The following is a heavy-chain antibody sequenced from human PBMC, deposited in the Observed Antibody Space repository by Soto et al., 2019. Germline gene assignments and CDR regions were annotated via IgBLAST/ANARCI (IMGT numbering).Heavy chain of an antibody. CDR3: ARDMRYYYDSSGYYGHAFDI. Sequence: SETLSLTCTVSGGSISSGGYYWSWIRQHPGKGLEWIGYIYYSGSTYYNPSLKSRVTISVDTSKNQFSLKLSSVTAADTAVYYCARDMRYYYDSSGYYGHAFDIWGQGTMVTVS. CDR1: GGSISSGGYY. J-gene: IGHJ3*02. V-gene: IGHV4-31*03. D-gene: IGHD3-22*01. CDR2: IYYSGST.